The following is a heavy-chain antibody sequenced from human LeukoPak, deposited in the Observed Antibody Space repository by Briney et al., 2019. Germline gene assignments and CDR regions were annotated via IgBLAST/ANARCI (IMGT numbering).Heavy chain of an antibody. J-gene: IGHJ4*02. CDR1: GASFNSDDQY. CDR3: SRGLDSRKLGY. CDR2: IHPSGML. V-gene: IGHV4-31*03. D-gene: IGHD3-22*01. Sequence: SETLSLTCTVSGASFNSDDQYWHWVRQSPGKGLEWIESIHPSGMLYNNPSLESRVTMSRDTSKNQFSLNLNSVTAADTAVYFCSRGLDSRKLGYWGRGIVVTVSS.